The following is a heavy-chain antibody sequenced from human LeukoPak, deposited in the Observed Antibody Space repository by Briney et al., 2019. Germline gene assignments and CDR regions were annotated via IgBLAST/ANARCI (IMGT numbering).Heavy chain of an antibody. CDR3: AREYCSGGSCFPLDY. CDR1: GFTFSSYW. CDR2: IKQDGSEK. V-gene: IGHV3-7*01. D-gene: IGHD2-15*01. Sequence: GGSLRLSCAASGFTFSSYWMSWVRQAPGKGLDWVANIKQDGSEKYYVDSVKGRFTISRDNAKNSLYLQMNSLRAEDTAVYYCAREYCSGGSCFPLDYWGQGTLVTVSS. J-gene: IGHJ4*02.